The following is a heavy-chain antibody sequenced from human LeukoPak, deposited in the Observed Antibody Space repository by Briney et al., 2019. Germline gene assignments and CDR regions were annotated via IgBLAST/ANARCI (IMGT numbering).Heavy chain of an antibody. Sequence: ASVKVSCKVSGYTLTELSMHWVRQAPGKGLEWMGWISAYNGDTNYAQKLQGRVTMTTDTSTSTAYMELRSLRSDDTAVYYCAREKGYCSSTSCYNYYYYGMDVWSQGTTVTVSS. D-gene: IGHD2-2*02. CDR1: GYTLTELS. J-gene: IGHJ6*02. CDR3: AREKGYCSSTSCYNYYYYGMDV. CDR2: ISAYNGDT. V-gene: IGHV1-18*01.